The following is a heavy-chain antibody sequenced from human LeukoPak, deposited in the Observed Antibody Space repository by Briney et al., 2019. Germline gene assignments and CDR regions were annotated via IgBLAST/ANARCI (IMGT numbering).Heavy chain of an antibody. V-gene: IGHV3-21*01. D-gene: IGHD3-22*01. J-gene: IGHJ4*02. CDR2: ISSSSYYI. Sequence: GGSLRLSCAASGFTFSSYNMNWVRQAPGKGLEWVSCISSSSYYIYYADSLKGRFTISRDNAKNSLYLQMNGLRAEDTAVYYCARDIDSSGSNDYWGQGTLVTASS. CDR3: ARDIDSSGSNDY. CDR1: GFTFSSYN.